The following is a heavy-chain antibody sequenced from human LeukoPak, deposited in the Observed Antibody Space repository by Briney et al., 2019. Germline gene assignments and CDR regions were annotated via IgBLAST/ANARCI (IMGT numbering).Heavy chain of an antibody. CDR3: ARGFYGGSYQLGFDY. CDR1: GGTFSSYA. CDR2: IIPIFGTA. J-gene: IGHJ4*02. Sequence: GASVTVSCKASGGTFSSYAISWVRQAPGQGLEWMGGIIPIFGTANYAQKFQGRVTITADESTSTAYMELRSLRSDDTAVYYCARGFYGGSYQLGFDYWGQGTLVTVSS. V-gene: IGHV1-69*13. D-gene: IGHD1-26*01.